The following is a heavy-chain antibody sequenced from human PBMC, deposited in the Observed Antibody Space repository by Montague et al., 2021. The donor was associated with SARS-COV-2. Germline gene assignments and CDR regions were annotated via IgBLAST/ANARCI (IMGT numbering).Heavy chain of an antibody. J-gene: IGHJ4*02. D-gene: IGHD2-15*01. CDR3: ARHYSATLPAVY. CDR2: ISDSGST. CDR1: GGSISSFY. V-gene: IGHV4-59*08. Sequence: SETLSLTSTASGGSISSFYWSWFRQPPGKGLEWIGHISDSGSTAYNPSLTSRVTMSADTSKNQFSLKVNSVTAADTAVYYCARHYSATLPAVYWGQGTLVTVSS.